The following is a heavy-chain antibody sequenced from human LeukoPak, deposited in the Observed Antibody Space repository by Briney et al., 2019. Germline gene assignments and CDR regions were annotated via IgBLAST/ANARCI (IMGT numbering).Heavy chain of an antibody. J-gene: IGHJ4*02. Sequence: SETLSLTCTVSGASFSSSTYYWGWIRQSPGKGLEWIGSIYYSGSTYYNPSLKSRVTMSVDTSKNQFSLKLSSVTAADPAVYYCARHAGGITATGTRPFDYWGQGTLVTVSS. CDR1: GASFSSSTYY. CDR3: ARHAGGITATGTRPFDY. V-gene: IGHV4-39*01. CDR2: IYYSGST. D-gene: IGHD6-13*01.